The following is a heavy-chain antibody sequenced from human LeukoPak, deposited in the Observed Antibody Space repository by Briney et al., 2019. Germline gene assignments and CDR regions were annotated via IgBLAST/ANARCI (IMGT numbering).Heavy chain of an antibody. Sequence: PSKTLSLTCTVFGGSISPNYWSWIRQPPGKGLEWIGYIYYSGSTNYNPSLESRVTISVDTSKNQFSLKLSSVTAADTAVYYCARGGWSNDFWGQGTLVTVSS. CDR2: IYYSGST. CDR1: GGSISPNY. D-gene: IGHD6-19*01. J-gene: IGHJ4*02. V-gene: IGHV4-59*01. CDR3: ARGGWSNDF.